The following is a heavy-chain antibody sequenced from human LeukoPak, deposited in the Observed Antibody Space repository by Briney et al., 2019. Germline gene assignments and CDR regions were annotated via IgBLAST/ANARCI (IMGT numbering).Heavy chain of an antibody. CDR3: ARGGGNYCNHSFGY. CDR2: IYSSGST. D-gene: IGHD1-26*01. V-gene: IGHV4-31*03. J-gene: IGHJ4*02. CDR1: DGFISSGGYY. Sequence: PSETLSLTCTVSDGFISSGGYYWSWIRQHPGKGLEWIGYIYSSGSTYYNPSLKSRVTISGDTSKNQFSLKLSSVTAADTAIYYCARGGGNYCNHSFGYWGQGTLVTVSS.